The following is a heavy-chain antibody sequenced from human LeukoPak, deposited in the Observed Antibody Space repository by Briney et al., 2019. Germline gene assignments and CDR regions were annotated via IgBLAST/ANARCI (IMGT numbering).Heavy chain of an antibody. CDR3: ARDRTAYDYIWGSYRHFDY. Sequence: ASVKVSCKASGGTFSSYAVSWVRQAPGQGLEWMGVIIPIFSTANYAQKFQGRVTITADESTSTAYMELSSLRSEDTAVYYCARDRTAYDYIWGSYRHFDYWGQGTLVTVSS. D-gene: IGHD3-16*02. J-gene: IGHJ4*02. CDR1: GGTFSSYA. CDR2: IIPIFSTA. V-gene: IGHV1-69*13.